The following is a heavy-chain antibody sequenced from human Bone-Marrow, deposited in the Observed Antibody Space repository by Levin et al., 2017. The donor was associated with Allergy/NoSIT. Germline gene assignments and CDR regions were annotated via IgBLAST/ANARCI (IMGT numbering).Heavy chain of an antibody. CDR3: GRDLSGRDDY. CDR1: GFSFSSYW. D-gene: IGHD1-26*01. CDR2: IDNEGSIT. Sequence: PGGSLRLSCAASGFSFSSYWFHWVRQVPGKGLVWVSRIDNEGSITNYADSVKGRFTISRDNAKNIVYLQMNSLRAEDTAVYYCGRDLSGRDDYWGQGTLVTVSS. V-gene: IGHV3-74*01. J-gene: IGHJ4*02.